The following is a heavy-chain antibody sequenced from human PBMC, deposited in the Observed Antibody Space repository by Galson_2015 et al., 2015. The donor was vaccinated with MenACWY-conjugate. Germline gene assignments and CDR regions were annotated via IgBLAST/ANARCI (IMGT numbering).Heavy chain of an antibody. D-gene: IGHD6-13*01. CDR1: GFSFSNYN. CDR3: ARGRSWYDY. V-gene: IGHV3-21*01. J-gene: IGHJ4*02. Sequence: LRLSCAATGFSFSNYNMNWVRQAPGQGLEWVSVISTSSSYSYYADSVKGRYTISRDNAKNSLYLQMNSLRAEDTAVYYCARGRSWYDYWGQGTLVTVSS. CDR2: ISTSSSYS.